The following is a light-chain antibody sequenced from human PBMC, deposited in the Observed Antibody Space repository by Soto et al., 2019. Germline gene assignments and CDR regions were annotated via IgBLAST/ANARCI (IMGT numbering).Light chain of an antibody. J-gene: IGKJ1*01. CDR2: GAS. Sequence: EIVLTQSPGILSLSPGERATLSVSAVQSVSNDFLAWYQQKPGQAPRLLIYGASTRATDVPDRFSGSGSGADFTLTISRLEPEDFAVYYCQQYGSSPPRTFGQGTKVDIK. CDR3: QQYGSSPPRT. CDR1: QSVSNDF. V-gene: IGKV3-20*01.